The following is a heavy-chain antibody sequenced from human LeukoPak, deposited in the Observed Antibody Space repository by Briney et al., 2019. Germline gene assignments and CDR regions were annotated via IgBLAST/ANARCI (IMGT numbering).Heavy chain of an antibody. CDR1: GFTFSGSA. V-gene: IGHV3-73*01. CDR2: IRSKANSYAT. CDR3: TRPLGAAAGTYFDP. J-gene: IGHJ5*02. D-gene: IGHD6-13*01. Sequence: QPGGSLKLSCAASGFTFSGSAMHWVRQASGKGLEWVGRIRSKANSYATAYAASVKGRFTISRDDSKNTAYLQMNSLKTEDAAVYYCTRPLGAAAGTYFDPWGQGTLVTVSS.